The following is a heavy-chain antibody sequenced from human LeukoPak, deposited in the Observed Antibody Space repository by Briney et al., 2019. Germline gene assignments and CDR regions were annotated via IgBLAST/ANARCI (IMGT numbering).Heavy chain of an antibody. D-gene: IGHD6-13*01. V-gene: IGHV4-34*01. CDR2: INHSGST. J-gene: IGHJ4*02. CDR1: GGSFSGYY. CDR3: ASSSSWSGFDY. Sequence: SETLSLTCAVCGGSFSGYYWSWIRQPPGKGLEWIGEINHSGSTNYNPSLKSRVTISVDTSKNQFSLKLSSVTAADTAVYYCASSSSWSGFDYWGQGTLVTVSS.